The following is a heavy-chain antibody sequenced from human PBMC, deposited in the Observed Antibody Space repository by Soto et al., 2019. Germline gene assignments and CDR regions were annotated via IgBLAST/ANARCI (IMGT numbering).Heavy chain of an antibody. J-gene: IGHJ4*02. D-gene: IGHD3-22*01. CDR2: IYYSGST. CDR3: ARASDYYDSSGPPDY. V-gene: IGHV4-31*03. Sequence: PSETLSLTCTVSGGSISSGGYYWSWIRQHPGKGLEWIGYIYYSGSTYYNPSLKSRVTISVDTSKNQFSLKLSSVTAADTAVYYCARASDYYDSSGPPDYWGQGTLVTVSS. CDR1: GGSISSGGYY.